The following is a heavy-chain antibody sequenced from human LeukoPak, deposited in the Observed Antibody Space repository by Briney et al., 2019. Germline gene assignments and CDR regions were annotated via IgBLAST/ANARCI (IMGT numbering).Heavy chain of an antibody. D-gene: IGHD3-22*01. Sequence: SETLSLACTVSGGSISSDYWNWIRQPPGKGLEWIAFTHSSGHTNSNPSLRSRVTISVDTSKNQFSLKLSSVTAADTAVYYCARALDPNSSGWYRLFDYWGQGTLVTVSS. V-gene: IGHV4-4*09. CDR3: ARALDPNSSGWYRLFDY. CDR1: GGSISSDY. CDR2: THSSGHT. J-gene: IGHJ4*02.